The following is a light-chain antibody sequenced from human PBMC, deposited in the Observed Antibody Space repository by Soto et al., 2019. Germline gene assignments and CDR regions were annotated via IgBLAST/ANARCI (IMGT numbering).Light chain of an antibody. CDR2: GAF. J-gene: IGKJ4*02. V-gene: IGKV3-15*01. CDR3: QQYKNWPPLT. Sequence: EIVMTQSPATLSVSPGETATLSCRASQSVTYNLAWYEQKPGQGPRLLIYGAFTRATGITARFSGSGSGTEFTSTISSRQSEEFAVYYCQQYKNWPPLTFGGGTKVEI. CDR1: QSVTYN.